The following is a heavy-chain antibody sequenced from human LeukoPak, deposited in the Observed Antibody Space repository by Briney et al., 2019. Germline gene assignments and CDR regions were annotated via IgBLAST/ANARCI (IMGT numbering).Heavy chain of an antibody. V-gene: IGHV3-74*01. CDR3: ARQSVATGDY. J-gene: IGHJ4*02. D-gene: IGHD5-12*01. CDR2: IHLAGEYT. CDR1: GFTFSDYC. Sequence: GGSLRLSCAASGFTFSDYCMHWVRQAPGKGLVWVSRIHLAGEYTTYADSVKGRFTISRDNAKNTLYLQMNSLRDEDTAVYYCARQSVATGDYWGQGTLVTVSS.